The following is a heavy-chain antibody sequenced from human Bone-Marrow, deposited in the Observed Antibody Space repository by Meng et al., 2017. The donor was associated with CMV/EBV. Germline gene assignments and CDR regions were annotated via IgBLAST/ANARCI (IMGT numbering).Heavy chain of an antibody. D-gene: IGHD6-19*01. Sequence: GFTFNNYATLNWVRQAPGKGLDWVSSISTAGTTYYSDSVKGRFTISRDNSKDTLYLQMNNLRAEDTALYYCAKDDGSGWYAEYYFDYWGQGTLVTVSS. CDR3: AKDDGSGWYAEYYFDY. CDR2: ISTAGTT. V-gene: IGHV3-23*01. CDR1: GFTFNNYA. J-gene: IGHJ4*02.